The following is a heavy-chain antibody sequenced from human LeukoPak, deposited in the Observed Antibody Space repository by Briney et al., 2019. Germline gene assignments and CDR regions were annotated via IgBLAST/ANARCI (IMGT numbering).Heavy chain of an antibody. CDR3: ARRYSSGWGLDY. D-gene: IGHD6-19*01. V-gene: IGHV4-34*01. J-gene: IGHJ4*02. CDR2: IDYSGST. Sequence: SETLSLTCAVYGGSFYGYYWSWIRQPPGKGLEWIGEIDYSGSTNYNPSLKSRITISLDTSKNQFSLKLSSVTAADTAVYYCARRYSSGWGLDYWGQGTLVTVSS. CDR1: GGSFYGYY.